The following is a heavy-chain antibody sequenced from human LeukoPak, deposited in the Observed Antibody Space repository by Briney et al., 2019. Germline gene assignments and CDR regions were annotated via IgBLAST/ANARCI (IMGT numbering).Heavy chain of an antibody. J-gene: IGHJ4*02. CDR1: GFTFDDFA. V-gene: IGHV3-30*01. CDR3: ARDPPFSSGWSQNQFDY. CDR2: ISYDGGNK. Sequence: GGSLRLSCAPSGFTFDDFAMHCVRQAPGKGLECVALISYDGGNKNYADSVKGRFTISRDNSKNTLYLHMNSLRPEDTAVYYCARDPPFSSGWSQNQFDYWGQGTLVTVSS. D-gene: IGHD6-19*01.